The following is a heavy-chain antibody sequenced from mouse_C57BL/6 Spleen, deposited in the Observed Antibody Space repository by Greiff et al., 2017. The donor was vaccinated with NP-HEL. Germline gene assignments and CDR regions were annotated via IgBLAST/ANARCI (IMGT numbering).Heavy chain of an antibody. D-gene: IGHD2-5*01. Sequence: VQLQQSGPELVKPGASVKISCKASGYAFSSSWMNWVKQRPGKGLEWIGRIYPGDGDTNYNGKFKGKATLTADKSSSTAYMQLSSLTSEDSAVYFCAGGYSNYFAYWGQGTLVTVSA. V-gene: IGHV1-82*01. CDR3: AGGYSNYFAY. CDR2: IYPGDGDT. J-gene: IGHJ3*01. CDR1: GYAFSSSW.